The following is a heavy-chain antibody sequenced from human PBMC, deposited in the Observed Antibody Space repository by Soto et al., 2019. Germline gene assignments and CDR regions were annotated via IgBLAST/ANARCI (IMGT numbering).Heavy chain of an antibody. CDR3: ARDRAKDITIVRVGYWFAP. CDR2: ISAYNGNT. Sequence: GASVKVSCKASGYTFTSYGISWVRQAPGQGLEWMGWISAYNGNTNYAQKLQGRVTMTTDTSTSTAYMELRSLRSDDTAVYYCARDRAKDITIVRVGYWFAPSGQGTLVTVSS. V-gene: IGHV1-18*01. CDR1: GYTFTSYG. D-gene: IGHD3-3*01. J-gene: IGHJ5*02.